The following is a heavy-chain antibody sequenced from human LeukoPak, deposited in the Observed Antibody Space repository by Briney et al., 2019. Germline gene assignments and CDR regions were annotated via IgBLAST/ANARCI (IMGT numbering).Heavy chain of an antibody. Sequence: ASVKVSCKASGGTFTSNAISWVRQAPGQGLEWMGRIIPILAIANYAQKFQGRVTITADKSTSTAYMELNSLRSEDTAVYYCARDIVGATRGNPANVIDIWGQGTMVTVSS. CDR3: ARDIVGATRGNPANVIDI. J-gene: IGHJ3*02. CDR2: IIPILAIA. CDR1: GGTFTSNA. V-gene: IGHV1-69*04. D-gene: IGHD1-26*01.